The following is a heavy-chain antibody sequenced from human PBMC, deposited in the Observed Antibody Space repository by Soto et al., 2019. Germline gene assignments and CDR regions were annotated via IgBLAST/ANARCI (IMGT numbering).Heavy chain of an antibody. Sequence: GGSLRLSCAASGFTFSSYSMNWVRQAPGKGLEWVSYISSSSSTIYYADSVKGRFTISRDNAKNSLYLQMNSLRAEDTAVYYCGGDKRGGRGYYFDYWGQGTLVTVSS. CDR2: ISSSSSTI. V-gene: IGHV3-48*04. CDR3: GGDKRGGRGYYFDY. J-gene: IGHJ4*02. CDR1: GFTFSSYS. D-gene: IGHD3-16*01.